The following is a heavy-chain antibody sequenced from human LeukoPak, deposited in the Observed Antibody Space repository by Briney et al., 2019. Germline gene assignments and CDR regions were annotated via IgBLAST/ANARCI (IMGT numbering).Heavy chain of an antibody. J-gene: IGHJ3*02. V-gene: IGHV3-23*01. Sequence: GGSLRLSCAASGFTFSSYAMSWVRQAPGKGLEWVSAIRGSGGRTYYADSVKGRFTISRDNSKNTLYLQMNSLRAEDTAVYYCAKPTMGYCSGGSCHSYAFDIWGQGTMVTVSS. CDR3: AKPTMGYCSGGSCHSYAFDI. D-gene: IGHD2-15*01. CDR2: IRGSGGRT. CDR1: GFTFSSYA.